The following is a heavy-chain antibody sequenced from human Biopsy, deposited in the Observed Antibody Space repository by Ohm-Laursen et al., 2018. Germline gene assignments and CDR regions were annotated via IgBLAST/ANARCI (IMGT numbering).Heavy chain of an antibody. CDR3: TRAGGGKIYGL. CDR2: IHYSGNT. V-gene: IGHV4-31*02. J-gene: IGHJ4*02. CDR1: GVSINTGGYY. Sequence: SETLSLTCTVSGVSINTGGYYWTWIRQHPGTGLEWIGYIHYSGNTLYNPSLKSRLPISVDTSRNQFSLKLTSVTAADTALYYCTRAGGGKIYGLWGQGTLVTVSS. D-gene: IGHD3-16*01.